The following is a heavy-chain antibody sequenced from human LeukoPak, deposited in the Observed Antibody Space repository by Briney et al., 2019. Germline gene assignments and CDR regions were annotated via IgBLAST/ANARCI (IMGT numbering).Heavy chain of an antibody. Sequence: ASVKVSRKASGYTFTSYDINWVRQATGQGLEWMGWMNPNSGNTGYAQKFQGRVTMTRNTSISTAYMELSSLRSEDTAVYYCARVSAGGYYYDSSGYYRAFDIWGQGTMVTVSS. CDR1: GYTFTSYD. CDR3: ARVSAGGYYYDSSGYYRAFDI. D-gene: IGHD3-22*01. CDR2: MNPNSGNT. J-gene: IGHJ3*02. V-gene: IGHV1-8*01.